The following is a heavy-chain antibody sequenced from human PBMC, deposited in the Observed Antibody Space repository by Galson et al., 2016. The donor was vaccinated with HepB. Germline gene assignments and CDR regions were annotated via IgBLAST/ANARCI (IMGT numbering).Heavy chain of an antibody. D-gene: IGHD3-10*01. CDR2: IDLSGST. V-gene: IGHV4-34*01. CDR1: GGSFSAYY. J-gene: IGHJ6*02. CDR3: ARSSMVRGVVFRGGSGNYGMDV. Sequence: SETLSLTCAVYGGSFSAYYWSWIRQSPGKGLEFIGEIDLSGSTNYNPSLKSQVTISVETSKNPFSLKLTSVTAADTAVYFCARSSMVRGVVFRGGSGNYGMDVWGQGTTVTVSS.